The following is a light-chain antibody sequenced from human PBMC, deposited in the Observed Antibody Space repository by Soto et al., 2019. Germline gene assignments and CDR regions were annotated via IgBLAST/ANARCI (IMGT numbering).Light chain of an antibody. CDR3: QQANSFPLT. CDR2: DAS. CDR1: QGISSW. V-gene: IGKV1-12*01. J-gene: IGKJ4*01. Sequence: QITQSGSSVSASVGERVTMSWRACQGISSWLAWYQQKPEKAPKLVIYDASSLQSGVPSRFSGSGSGTDFTLTISSLQPEDFATYYCQQANSFPLTFGGGTKVDIK.